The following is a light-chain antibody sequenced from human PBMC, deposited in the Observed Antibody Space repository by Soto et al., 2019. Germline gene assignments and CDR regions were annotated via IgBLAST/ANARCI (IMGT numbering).Light chain of an antibody. CDR2: CAS. CDR1: QSVSNNY. Sequence: EIVLTQSPGTLSLSPGERATHSCRASQSVSNNYLAWYQQNPGQAPRLLLYCASHRATRIPDRFSGRGSGTDFTLTISRLEPEDFPVYYCQQYGSSGTFGQGPKLDI. V-gene: IGKV3-20*01. J-gene: IGKJ1*01. CDR3: QQYGSSGT.